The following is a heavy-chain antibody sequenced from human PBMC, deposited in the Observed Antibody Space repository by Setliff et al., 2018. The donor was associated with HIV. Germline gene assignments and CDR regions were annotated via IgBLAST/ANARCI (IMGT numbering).Heavy chain of an antibody. Sequence: ASETLSLTCILSGGSISTSNYYWGWIRQPPGKGLEWIGSIYYSGMTNYNPSLQSRVTISLDTSKNQFSLKVNSVTAADTAVYYCARDGRHSFGYNWFDPWGQGTLVTVSS. J-gene: IGHJ5*02. V-gene: IGHV4-39*07. CDR1: GGSISTSNYY. CDR2: IYYSGMT. CDR3: ARDGRHSFGYNWFDP. D-gene: IGHD5-18*01.